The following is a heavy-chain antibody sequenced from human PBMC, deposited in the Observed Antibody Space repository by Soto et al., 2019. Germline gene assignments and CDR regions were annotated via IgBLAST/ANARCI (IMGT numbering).Heavy chain of an antibody. J-gene: IGHJ4*02. V-gene: IGHV4-59*08. CDR2: IYYSGST. Sequence: SEILSLTCTVSGGSISSYYWSWIRQPPGKGLEWIGYIYYSGSTNYNPSLKSRVTISVDTSKNQFSLKLSSVTAADTALYYCARRYGYSFDYWGQGTLVTVSS. CDR3: ARRYGYSFDY. D-gene: IGHD1-1*01. CDR1: GGSISSYY.